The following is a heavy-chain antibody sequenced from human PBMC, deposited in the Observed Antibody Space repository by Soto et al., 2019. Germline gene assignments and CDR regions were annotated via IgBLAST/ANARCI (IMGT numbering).Heavy chain of an antibody. CDR3: ARLRGYYQAIHY. D-gene: IGHD3-22*01. V-gene: IGHV4-59*08. Sequence: SETLSLTCTVSGGSIRSYYWSWIRQPPGKGLEWIGYIYYSGSTKYNPSLKSRVTISVDSSKNQFSLKLDSVTAADTAVYYCARLRGYYQAIHYSGQATLVTVSS. CDR1: GGSIRSYY. J-gene: IGHJ4*02. CDR2: IYYSGST.